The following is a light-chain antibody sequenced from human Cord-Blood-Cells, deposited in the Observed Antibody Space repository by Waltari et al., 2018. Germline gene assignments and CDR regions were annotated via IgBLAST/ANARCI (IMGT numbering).Light chain of an antibody. J-gene: IGLJ1*01. Sequence: QSVLTQPPSASGTPGQRVTISCSGSSSNIGSNSVYWYPQLPGTAPKLLIYRNNQRPSGVPDRFSGSKSGTSASLAISGLRSEDEADYYCAAWDDSLSGYVFGTGTKVTVL. CDR1: SSNIGSNS. V-gene: IGLV1-47*01. CDR3: AAWDDSLSGYV. CDR2: RNN.